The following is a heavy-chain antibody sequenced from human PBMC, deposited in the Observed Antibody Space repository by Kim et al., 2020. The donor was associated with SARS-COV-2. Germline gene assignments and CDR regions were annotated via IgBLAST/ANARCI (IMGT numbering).Heavy chain of an antibody. J-gene: IGHJ6*02. CDR2: INAGNGNT. Sequence: ASVKVSCKASGYTFTSYAMHWVRQAPGQRLEWMGWINAGNGNTKYSQKFQGRVTITRDTSASTAYMELSSLRSEDTAVYYCARVGAWEPDYYYYGMDVWGQGTTVTVSS. D-gene: IGHD1-26*01. CDR3: ARVGAWEPDYYYYGMDV. V-gene: IGHV1-3*01. CDR1: GYTFTSYA.